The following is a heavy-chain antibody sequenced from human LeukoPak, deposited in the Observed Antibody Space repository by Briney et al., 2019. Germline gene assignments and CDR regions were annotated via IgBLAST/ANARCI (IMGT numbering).Heavy chain of an antibody. CDR2: IYYSGST. J-gene: IGHJ4*02. V-gene: IGHV4-61*05. Sequence: PSETLSLTCTVSGGSISSSSYYWGWIRQPPGKGLEWIGYIYYSGSTNYNPSLKSRVTISVDTSKNQFSLKLSSVTAADTAVYYCARHFRYCSSTSCYHFDYWGQGTLVTVSS. CDR3: ARHFRYCSSTSCYHFDY. CDR1: GGSISSSSYY. D-gene: IGHD2-2*01.